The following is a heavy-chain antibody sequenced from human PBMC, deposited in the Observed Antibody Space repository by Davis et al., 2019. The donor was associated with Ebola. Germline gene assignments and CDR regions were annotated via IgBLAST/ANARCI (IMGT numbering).Heavy chain of an antibody. CDR3: ARVTAMEPDY. V-gene: IGHV1-46*01. CDR2: INPSGGST. Sequence: AASVKVSCKASGGTFSSYAISWVRQAPGQGLEWMGIINPSGGSTSYAQKFQGRVTMTRDTSTSTAYMELSSLRSEDTAVYYCARVTAMEPDYWGQGTLVTVSS. D-gene: IGHD5-18*01. CDR1: GGTFSSYA. J-gene: IGHJ4*02.